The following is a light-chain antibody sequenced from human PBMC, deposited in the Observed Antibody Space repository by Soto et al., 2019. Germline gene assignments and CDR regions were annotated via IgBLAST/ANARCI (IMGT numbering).Light chain of an antibody. CDR2: HAS. V-gene: IGKV3-15*01. CDR3: QHYNSWPLT. J-gene: IGKJ4*01. Sequence: ETVMTQSPASLSVSPGERATLSCRASHSVSNNLAWYQQKPGQAPRLLIYHASTRAPGIPARFSGSGSGTDLTLTISSVQSEDSAVYYCQHYNSWPLTFGGGTKVEIK. CDR1: HSVSNN.